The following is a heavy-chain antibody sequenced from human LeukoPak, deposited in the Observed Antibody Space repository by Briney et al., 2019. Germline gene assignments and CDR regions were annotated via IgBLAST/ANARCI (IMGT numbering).Heavy chain of an antibody. CDR3: ARDQFHPHKGYCSGGSCYGY. J-gene: IGHJ4*02. CDR1: DYTFTSYG. CDR2: ISAYNGNK. V-gene: IGHV1-18*01. D-gene: IGHD2-15*01. Sequence: GASVKVSRKGSDYTFTSYGIRWVRQAPAQGLEWMGWISAYNGNKNYAQKLQGRVTMTTDTSTSTAYMELRSLRSDDTAVYYCARDQFHPHKGYCSGGSCYGYWGQGTLVTVSS.